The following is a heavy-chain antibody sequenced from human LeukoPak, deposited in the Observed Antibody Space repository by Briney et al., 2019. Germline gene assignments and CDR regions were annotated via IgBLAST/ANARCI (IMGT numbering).Heavy chain of an antibody. Sequence: ASVKVSCKASVYMFTSYSISWVRQPPGQGLEWVGWISSYNGKTNYGKNVQGRVTMTTDTSTTTAYMELRSLRSDDTAIYYCARNYDSSKDGNDYWGQGTLVTVSS. J-gene: IGHJ4*02. CDR2: ISSYNGKT. CDR1: VYMFTSYS. D-gene: IGHD3-22*01. CDR3: ARNYDSSKDGNDY. V-gene: IGHV1-18*01.